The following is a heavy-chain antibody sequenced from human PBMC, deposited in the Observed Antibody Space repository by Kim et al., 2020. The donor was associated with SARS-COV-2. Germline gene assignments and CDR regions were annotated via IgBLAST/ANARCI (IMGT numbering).Heavy chain of an antibody. CDR3: AKDTGYSGSVAAFDI. CDR2: ISWNSGLI. D-gene: IGHD5-12*01. Sequence: GGSLRLSCAASGFTFDDYAMHWVRQAPGKGLEWVSRISWNSGLIGYVDSVKGRFTISRDNAKNFLYMEMNSLRAEDTALYYCAKDTGYSGSVAAFDIWGQGTMVTVSS. J-gene: IGHJ3*02. V-gene: IGHV3-9*01. CDR1: GFTFDDYA.